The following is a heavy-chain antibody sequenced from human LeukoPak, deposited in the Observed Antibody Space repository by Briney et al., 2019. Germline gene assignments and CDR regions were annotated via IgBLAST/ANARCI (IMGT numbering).Heavy chain of an antibody. CDR3: ARDWGYCSSTSCRAMDY. Sequence: PGGSLRLSCAASGFTFSSYWMSWVRQAPGKGLGWVANIKQDGSEKYYVDSVKGRFTISRDNAKNSLYLQMNSLRAEDTAVYYCARDWGYCSSTSCRAMDYWGQGTLVTVSS. V-gene: IGHV3-7*01. D-gene: IGHD2-2*01. CDR1: GFTFSSYW. CDR2: IKQDGSEK. J-gene: IGHJ4*02.